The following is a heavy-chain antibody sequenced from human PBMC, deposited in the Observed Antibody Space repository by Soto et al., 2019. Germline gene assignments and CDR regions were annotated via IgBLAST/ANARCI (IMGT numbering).Heavy chain of an antibody. Sequence: PGGSLRLSCAASGFTFSSYAMSWVRQAPGKGLEWVSAISGSGGSTYYADSVKGRFTISRDNSKNTPYLQMNSLRAEDTAVYYCAKDLDGYYGMDVWGQGTTVTVSS. CDR1: GFTFSSYA. V-gene: IGHV3-23*01. CDR3: AKDLDGYYGMDV. J-gene: IGHJ6*02. CDR2: ISGSGGST.